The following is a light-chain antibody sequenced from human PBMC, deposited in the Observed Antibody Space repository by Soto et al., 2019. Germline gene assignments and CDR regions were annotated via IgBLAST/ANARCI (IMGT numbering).Light chain of an antibody. V-gene: IGLV2-14*01. J-gene: IGLJ1*01. CDR2: EVS. Sequence: QSVLTQPASVSGSPGQSITISCTGTNXDVGGYNYVSWYQQHPGKAPELMIYEVSHRPSGVSNRFSGSKSDNTASLTISGLQAEDEADYYCSSYTSISTLYVFRTGTKV. CDR3: SSYTSISTLYV. CDR1: NXDVGGYNY.